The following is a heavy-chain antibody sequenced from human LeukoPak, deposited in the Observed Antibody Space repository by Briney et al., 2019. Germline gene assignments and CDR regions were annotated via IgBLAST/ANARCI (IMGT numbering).Heavy chain of an antibody. CDR1: GGSISSGGYY. V-gene: IGHV4-30-2*01. D-gene: IGHD6-13*01. CDR2: IYHSGST. Sequence: SETLSLTCTVPGGSISSGGYYWSWIRQPPGKGLEWIGYIYHSGSTYYNPSLKSRVTISVDRSKNQFSLKLSSVTAADTAVYYCATLALDSSSSPRDYYYMDVWGKGTTVTVSS. CDR3: ATLALDSSSSPRDYYYMDV. J-gene: IGHJ6*03.